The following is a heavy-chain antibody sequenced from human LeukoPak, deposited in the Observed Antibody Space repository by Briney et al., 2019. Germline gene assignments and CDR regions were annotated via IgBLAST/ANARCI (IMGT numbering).Heavy chain of an antibody. CDR3: ARNNGMDV. CDR1: GFALSSHW. Sequence: GGSLRLSCAASGFALSSHWMTWVRQVPGRGPEWVANVNRDGSETYYLDSAKDRFTISKDNAKNSLYLQMNSLRAEDTALYHCARNNGMDVWGQGTTVIVSS. J-gene: IGHJ6*02. CDR2: VNRDGSET. V-gene: IGHV3-7*03.